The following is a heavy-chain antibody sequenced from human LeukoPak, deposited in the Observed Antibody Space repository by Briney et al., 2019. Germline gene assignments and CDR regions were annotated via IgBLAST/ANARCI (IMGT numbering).Heavy chain of an antibody. CDR1: GFTFSSYA. Sequence: GGSLRLSCAASGFTFSSYAMSWVRQAPGKGLEWVAVISYDGSNKYYADSVKGRFTISRDNSKNTLYLQMNSLRAEDTAVYYCARGPHDILTGYYLFDYWGQGTLVTVSS. D-gene: IGHD3-9*01. J-gene: IGHJ4*02. V-gene: IGHV3-30-3*01. CDR3: ARGPHDILTGYYLFDY. CDR2: ISYDGSNK.